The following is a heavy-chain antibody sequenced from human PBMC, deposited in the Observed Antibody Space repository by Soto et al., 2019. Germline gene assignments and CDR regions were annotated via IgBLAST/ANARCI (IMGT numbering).Heavy chain of an antibody. CDR2: MNPHSGDT. Sequence: GASVRVSRKGCGYCFPRLHLNWVRQATGQGLEWIGWMNPHSGDTGFAQRFQGRVTMTRKTSINTAYMELKSLRSQDTAVYYCTRGPPGSMDYWGQGTQVTVSS. CDR3: TRGPPGSMDY. J-gene: IGHJ4*02. V-gene: IGHV1-8*01. CDR1: GYCFPRLH. D-gene: IGHD3-10*01.